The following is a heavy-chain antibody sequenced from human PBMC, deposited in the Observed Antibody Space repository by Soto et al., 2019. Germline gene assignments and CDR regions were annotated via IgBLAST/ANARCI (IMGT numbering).Heavy chain of an antibody. V-gene: IGHV3-7*04. D-gene: IGHD1-26*01. Sequence: EDQLVESGGGLVQPGGFLRLTCAVSGFSFRSDWMNWVRQAPGKGLEWVAHTNQDGSEKYYLDSVKGRFTIFRDNAKNSLYLQMNSLRAEDTAVYYCSGGVGDAIWGQGTLVTVSS. CDR1: GFSFRSDW. CDR3: SGGVGDAI. CDR2: TNQDGSEK. J-gene: IGHJ4*02.